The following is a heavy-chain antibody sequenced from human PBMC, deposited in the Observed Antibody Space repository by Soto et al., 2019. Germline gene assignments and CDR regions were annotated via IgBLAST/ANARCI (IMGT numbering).Heavy chain of an antibody. CDR2: INHSGST. J-gene: IGHJ4*02. V-gene: IGHV4-34*01. CDR3: ARSPTGDY. CDR1: GGSFSGYY. Sequence: QVQLQQWGAGLLKPSETLSLTCAVYGGSFSGYYWSWIRQPPGKGLEWIGEINHSGSTNYNPSLKSRVTISVDTSKTQFSLKLSSVTAADTAVYYCARSPTGDYWGQGTLVTVSS.